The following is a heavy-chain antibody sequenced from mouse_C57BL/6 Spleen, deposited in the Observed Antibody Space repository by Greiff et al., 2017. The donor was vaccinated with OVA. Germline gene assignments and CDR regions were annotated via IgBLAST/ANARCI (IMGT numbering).Heavy chain of an antibody. J-gene: IGHJ1*03. CDR3: AKKYDGYYEYFDV. D-gene: IGHD2-3*01. V-gene: IGHV1-72*01. Sequence: QVQLQQPGAELVKPGASVKLSCKASGYTFTSYWMHWVKQRPGRGLEWIGRIDPNSGGTKYNEKFKSKATLTVDKPSSTAYMQLSSLTSEDSAVYYCAKKYDGYYEYFDVWGTGTTVTVSS. CDR2: IDPNSGGT. CDR1: GYTFTSYW.